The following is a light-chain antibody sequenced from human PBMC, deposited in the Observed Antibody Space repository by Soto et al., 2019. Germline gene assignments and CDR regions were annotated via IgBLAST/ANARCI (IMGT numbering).Light chain of an antibody. CDR3: QQSLGIPYT. CDR1: QTISTY. J-gene: IGKJ2*01. CDR2: AAS. Sequence: DIQMTQSPSALSASVGDRVTITCRASQTISTYLNWYQQKPGKAPKLLIYAASTLQSGVPSSFSGRGSGTDFTLTISSLQPEDFATYYCQQSLGIPYTFGQGTRLEIK. V-gene: IGKV1-39*01.